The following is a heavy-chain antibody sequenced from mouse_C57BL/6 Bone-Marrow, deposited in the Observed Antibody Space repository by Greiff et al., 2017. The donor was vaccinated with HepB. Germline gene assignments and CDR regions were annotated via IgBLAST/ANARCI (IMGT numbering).Heavy chain of an antibody. CDR2: IYPRSGNT. Sequence: QVQLQQSGAELARPGASVKLSCKASGYTFTRYGISWVKQRTGQGLEWIGEIYPRSGNTYYNEKFKGKATLTADKSSSTAYMELRSLTSEDSAVYFCARERGYYGSSPYWYFDVWGTGTTVTVSS. D-gene: IGHD1-1*01. CDR3: ARERGYYGSSPYWYFDV. V-gene: IGHV1-81*01. CDR1: GYTFTRYG. J-gene: IGHJ1*03.